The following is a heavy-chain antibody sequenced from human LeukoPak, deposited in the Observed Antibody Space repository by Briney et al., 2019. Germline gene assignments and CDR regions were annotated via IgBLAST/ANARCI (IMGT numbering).Heavy chain of an antibody. Sequence: ASVKVSCKACEYTFTSYAMNWVRQAPGQGLEWMGWINTNTGNPTYAQGFTGRFVFSLDTSVSTAYLQISSLKAEDTAVYYCNIVVVPAAISYYYYMDVWGKGTTVTVSS. V-gene: IGHV7-4-1*02. CDR2: INTNTGNP. CDR1: EYTFTSYA. J-gene: IGHJ6*03. CDR3: NIVVVPAAISYYYYMDV. D-gene: IGHD2-2*01.